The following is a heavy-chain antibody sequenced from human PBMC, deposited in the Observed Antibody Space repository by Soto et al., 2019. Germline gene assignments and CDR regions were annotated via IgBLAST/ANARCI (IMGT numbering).Heavy chain of an antibody. J-gene: IGHJ4*02. D-gene: IGHD3-3*01. Sequence: GGSLRLSCAASGFTFSSYGMHWVRQAPGKGLEWVAVIWYDGSNKYYADSVKGRFTISRDNSKNTLYLQMNSLRAEDTAVYYCARDPLTERYYDFWSGYGRFDYWGQGTLVTVSS. CDR3: ARDPLTERYYDFWSGYGRFDY. V-gene: IGHV3-33*01. CDR1: GFTFSSYG. CDR2: IWYDGSNK.